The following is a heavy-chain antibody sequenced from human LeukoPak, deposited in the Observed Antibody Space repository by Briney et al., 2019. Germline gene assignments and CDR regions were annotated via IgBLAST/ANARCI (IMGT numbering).Heavy chain of an antibody. Sequence: PSETLSLTCAVSGGSISSSNWWSWVRQPPGEGLEWIGEIYHSRSTNYNPSLKSRVTISVDKSKNQFSLKLSSVTAADTAVYYCAREPRKALPGYSSSWYVYYYYGMDVWGKGTTVTVSS. CDR2: IYHSRST. CDR1: GGSISSSNW. J-gene: IGHJ6*04. D-gene: IGHD6-13*01. V-gene: IGHV4-4*02. CDR3: AREPRKALPGYSSSWYVYYYYGMDV.